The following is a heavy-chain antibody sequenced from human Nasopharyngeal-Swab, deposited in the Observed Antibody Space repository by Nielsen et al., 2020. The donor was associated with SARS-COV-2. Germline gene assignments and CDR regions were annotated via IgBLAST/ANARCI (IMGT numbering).Heavy chain of an antibody. Sequence: SVKVSFKAPGYTLTCYVMHWLRQAPGQRLEWMGWINAGNGNTKYSQKFQGRVTITRDTSARTAYMELSSLRSEDTAVYYCARDPRGDDAFDIWGQGTMVTVSS. CDR1: GYTLTCYV. CDR3: ARDPRGDDAFDI. V-gene: IGHV1-3*01. CDR2: INAGNGNT. J-gene: IGHJ3*02. D-gene: IGHD3-10*01.